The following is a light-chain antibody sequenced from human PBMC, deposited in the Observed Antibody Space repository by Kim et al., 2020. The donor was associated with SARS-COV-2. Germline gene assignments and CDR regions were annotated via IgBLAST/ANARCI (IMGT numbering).Light chain of an antibody. CDR1: QSISSW. CDR3: QQYKTYSRT. J-gene: IGKJ1*01. Sequence: DIQMTQSPSTLSAYVGDRVTITCRASQSISSWLAWYQQKPGKAPNLLIYDASTLQSGVPSRFSGSGSGTEFTLAISSLQPDDFATYYCQQYKTYSRTFGQGTKVDIK. V-gene: IGKV1-5*01. CDR2: DAS.